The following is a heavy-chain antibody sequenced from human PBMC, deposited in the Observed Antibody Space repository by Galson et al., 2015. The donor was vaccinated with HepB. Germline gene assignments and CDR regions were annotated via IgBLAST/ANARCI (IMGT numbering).Heavy chain of an antibody. Sequence: SLRLSCAASGFTFSSYAMSWVRQAPGKGLEWVSAISGSGGSTYYADSVKGRFTISRDNSKNTLYLQMNSLRAEDTAVYYCAKGGDSSSWPFDYWGQGTLVTVSS. V-gene: IGHV3-23*01. CDR2: ISGSGGST. J-gene: IGHJ4*02. CDR3: AKGGDSSSWPFDY. D-gene: IGHD6-13*01. CDR1: GFTFSSYA.